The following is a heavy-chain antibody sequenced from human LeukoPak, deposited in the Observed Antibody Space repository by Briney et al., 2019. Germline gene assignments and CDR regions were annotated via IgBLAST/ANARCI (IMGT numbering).Heavy chain of an antibody. Sequence: GGTLRLSCAASGFTFSSYSMNWVRQAPGKGLEWVSLIYSRGDTKYADSVKGRFTISRDNAKNSLYLQMNSLRAEDTAVYYCARGGCSSTSCYLFDYWGQGTLVTVSS. D-gene: IGHD2-2*01. CDR2: IYSRGDT. V-gene: IGHV3-21*01. CDR3: ARGGCSSTSCYLFDY. CDR1: GFTFSSYS. J-gene: IGHJ4*02.